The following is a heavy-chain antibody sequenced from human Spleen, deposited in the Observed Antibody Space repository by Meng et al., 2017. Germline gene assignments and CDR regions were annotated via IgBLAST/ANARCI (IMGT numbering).Heavy chain of an antibody. J-gene: IGHJ3*02. Sequence: GESLKISCAASGFTFSDYYMSWIRQAPGKGLEWVAIIWNDASNEYYADSVRGRFTISRDNSRNTLYLQMNSLRAEDTAVYYGARWAIVGADIDGLDIWGQGTLVTVSS. CDR1: GFTFSDYY. CDR3: ARWAIVGADIDGLDI. CDR2: IWNDASNE. V-gene: IGHV3-33*08. D-gene: IGHD3-9*01.